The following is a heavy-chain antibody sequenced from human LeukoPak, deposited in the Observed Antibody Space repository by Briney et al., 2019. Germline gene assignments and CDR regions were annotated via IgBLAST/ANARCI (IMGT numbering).Heavy chain of an antibody. V-gene: IGHV3-11*04. D-gene: IGHD2-2*01. Sequence: GGSLRLSCAGSGFTFSDYYMSWIRQAPGKGLEWVSYISSSDSTIYYTDSVKGRFTISRDNAKNSLYLQMNSLRADDTAVYYCARADCSSTSCYVLDYWGQGTLVTVSS. J-gene: IGHJ4*02. CDR1: GFTFSDYY. CDR2: ISSSDSTI. CDR3: ARADCSSTSCYVLDY.